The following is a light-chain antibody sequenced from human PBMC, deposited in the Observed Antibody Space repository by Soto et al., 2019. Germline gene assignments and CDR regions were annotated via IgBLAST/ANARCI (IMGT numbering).Light chain of an antibody. CDR1: SSNIGSNY. J-gene: IGLJ2*01. CDR2: RNN. Sequence: QSVLTQPPSASGTPGQRVTISCSGSSSNIGSNYVYWYQQLPGTAPKLLIYRNNQRPSEVPDRFSGSKSGTSASLAISGLRSEDEADYYCAAWDDSLSVVFGGGTQLTVL. CDR3: AAWDDSLSVV. V-gene: IGLV1-47*01.